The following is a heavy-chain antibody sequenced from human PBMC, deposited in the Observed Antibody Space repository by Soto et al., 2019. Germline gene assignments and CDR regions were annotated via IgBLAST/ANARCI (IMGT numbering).Heavy chain of an antibody. CDR1: GFTFSSYA. V-gene: IGHV3-23*01. Sequence: EVQLLESGGGLVQPGGSLRLSCAASGFTFSSYAMSWVRQAPGKGLEWVSGISGSGGSTYYADSVKGRFTISRDNSKHTLDQQMNSLRAEDTAVYYCAKDSTAYSSSYDFDYWGQGTLVTVSS. CDR3: AKDSTAYSSSYDFDY. D-gene: IGHD6-6*01. J-gene: IGHJ4*02. CDR2: ISGSGGST.